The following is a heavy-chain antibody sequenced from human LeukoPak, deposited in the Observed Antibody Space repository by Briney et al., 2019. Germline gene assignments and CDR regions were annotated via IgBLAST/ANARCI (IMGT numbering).Heavy chain of an antibody. D-gene: IGHD3-22*01. CDR3: AKDLYLSYYYDSRAYYGLDY. Sequence: GGSLRLSCAGSGFTFSSYAMSWVRQAPGKGLEWVSAISISGGSTYYADSVKGRFTISRDNSKNTLYLQMNSLRAEDTAVYHCAKDLYLSYYYDSRAYYGLDYWGQGTLVTVSS. V-gene: IGHV3-23*01. J-gene: IGHJ4*02. CDR1: GFTFSSYA. CDR2: ISISGGST.